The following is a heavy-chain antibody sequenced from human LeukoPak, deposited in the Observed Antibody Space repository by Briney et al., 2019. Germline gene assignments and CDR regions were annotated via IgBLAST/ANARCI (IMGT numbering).Heavy chain of an antibody. J-gene: IGHJ4*02. Sequence: SETLSLTCTVPGVSISSNSYYWGWIRQPPGKGLEWIGSIYYSGSTYYNPSLKSRVTISVDTSKNQFSLRLSSVTAADTAVYYCARDPGTYNYFDSWGQGTLVTVSS. CDR3: ARDPGTYNYFDS. D-gene: IGHD2-2*02. CDR2: IYYSGST. V-gene: IGHV4-39*07. CDR1: GVSISSNSYY.